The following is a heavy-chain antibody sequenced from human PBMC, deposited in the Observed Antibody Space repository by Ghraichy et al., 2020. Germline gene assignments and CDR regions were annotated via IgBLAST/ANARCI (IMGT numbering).Heavy chain of an antibody. Sequence: GESLNISCAASGFTFSDHYMDWVRQAPGKGLEWVGRTRNKANSYTTEYAASVKGRFTISRDDSKNSLYLQMNSLKTEDTAVYYCARERGHYYDSSGHFDYWGQGTLVTVSS. CDR3: ARERGHYYDSSGHFDY. V-gene: IGHV3-72*01. J-gene: IGHJ4*02. D-gene: IGHD3-22*01. CDR2: TRNKANSYTT. CDR1: GFTFSDHY.